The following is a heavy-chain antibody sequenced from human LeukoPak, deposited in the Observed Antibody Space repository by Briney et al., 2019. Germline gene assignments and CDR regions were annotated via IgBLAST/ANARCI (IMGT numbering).Heavy chain of an antibody. CDR3: ARESGKFDY. Sequence: GGSLRLSCVASGLPIGDFATHWVRQAPGQGLEWVSLISGDGVSTFFTDSVKGRFSISRDNSKNSLFLEMSSLRTEDTAMYYCARESGKFDYWGQGTLVAVSS. J-gene: IGHJ4*02. CDR1: GLPIGDFA. CDR2: ISGDGVST. V-gene: IGHV3-43*02.